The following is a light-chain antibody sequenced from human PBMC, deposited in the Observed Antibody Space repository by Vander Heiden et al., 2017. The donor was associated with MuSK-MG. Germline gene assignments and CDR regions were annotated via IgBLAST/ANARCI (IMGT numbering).Light chain of an antibody. Sequence: QSALTQPAAGSGSPGQSVTNSCTGTSSDFGDYKFVSWYQPHPGNAPNLMVYDVSKRPSGVSSRFSGSKSGTTASLTISGLQPEDVADYYCTAYTSSSIRVFGTATKLTVL. CDR2: DVS. J-gene: IGLJ1*01. V-gene: IGLV2-14*01. CDR3: TAYTSSSIRV. CDR1: SSDFGDYKF.